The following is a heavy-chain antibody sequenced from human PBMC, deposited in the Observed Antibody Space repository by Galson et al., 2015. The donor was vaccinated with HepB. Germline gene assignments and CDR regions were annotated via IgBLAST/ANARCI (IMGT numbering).Heavy chain of an antibody. Sequence: SVKVSCKASGGTFSRYTINWVRQAPGQGLEWMGGITPLFGTAKYAQRFQGRVPITADETTSTVYMDLSGLRSEDTAVYYCAREGIAAAANPVDYWGQGTLFTVSS. CDR1: GGTFSRYT. CDR2: ITPLFGTA. CDR3: AREGIAAAANPVDY. V-gene: IGHV1-69*13. D-gene: IGHD6-13*01. J-gene: IGHJ4*02.